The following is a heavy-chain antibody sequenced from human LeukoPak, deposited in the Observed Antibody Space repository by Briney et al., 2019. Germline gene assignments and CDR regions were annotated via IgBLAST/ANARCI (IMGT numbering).Heavy chain of an antibody. CDR3: ARHRGGSGSYYNVFVY. CDR2: IYPGDSDT. D-gene: IGHD3-10*01. J-gene: IGHJ4*02. Sequence: GESLKISCKGSGYSFTSYWIGWVRQMPGKGLEWMGIIYPGDSDTRYSPSFQGQVTISADKSISTAYLQWSSLKASDTAMYYCARHRGGSGSYYNVFVYWDQGTLVTVSS. V-gene: IGHV5-51*01. CDR1: GYSFTSYW.